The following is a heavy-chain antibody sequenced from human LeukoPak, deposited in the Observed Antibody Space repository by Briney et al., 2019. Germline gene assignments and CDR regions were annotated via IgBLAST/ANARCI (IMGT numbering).Heavy chain of an antibody. D-gene: IGHD1-26*01. Sequence: PGRSLRLSCAASGFTFSSYGMHWVRQAPGKGLEWVAVIWYDGSNKYYADSVKGRFTISRDNSKNTLYLQMNSLRAEDTAVYYCARVYIGSYYWFDPWGQGTLVTVSS. CDR1: GFTFSSYG. J-gene: IGHJ5*02. CDR2: IWYDGSNK. CDR3: ARVYIGSYYWFDP. V-gene: IGHV3-33*01.